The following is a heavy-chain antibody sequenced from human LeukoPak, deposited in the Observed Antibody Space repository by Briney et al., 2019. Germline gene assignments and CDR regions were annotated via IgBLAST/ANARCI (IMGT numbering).Heavy chain of an antibody. J-gene: IGHJ4*02. CDR1: GFTFSSYS. CDR3: ARSLWFGDSNLDY. Sequence: GGSLRLSCAASGFTFSSYSMNWARQAPGKGLEWVSSISSSSSYIYYADSVKGRFTISRDNAKNSLYLQMNSLRAEDTAVYYCARSLWFGDSNLDYWGQGTLVTVSS. CDR2: ISSSSSYI. D-gene: IGHD3-10*01. V-gene: IGHV3-21*01.